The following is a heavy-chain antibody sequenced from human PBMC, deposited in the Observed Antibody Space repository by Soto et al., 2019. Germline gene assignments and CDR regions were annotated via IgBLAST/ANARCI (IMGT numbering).Heavy chain of an antibody. CDR3: ARDKITGLFDY. Sequence: QVQLQQWGAGLLKPSETLSLTCAVYGGSFSGYYWTWIRQPPGTGLEWIGEINHSGSTNYTPSLKXXVPISAHPPRHQSSLKLPSVTAADTAVYYCARDKITGLFDYWGQGTRVTVSS. J-gene: IGHJ4*02. CDR1: GGSFSGYY. CDR2: INHSGST. V-gene: IGHV4-34*01. D-gene: IGHD2-8*02.